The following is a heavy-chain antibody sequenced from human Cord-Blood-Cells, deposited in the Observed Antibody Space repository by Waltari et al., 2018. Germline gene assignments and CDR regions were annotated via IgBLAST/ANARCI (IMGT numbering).Heavy chain of an antibody. Sequence: QVQLVQSGAEVKKPGASVKVSCKVSGYTLTELSMHWVRQAPGKGLEWMGGFDPEDGETIYAQKFQGRVTMTEETSTDTAYMELSSLRSEDTAVYYCATGAVRWRWFDPWGQGTLVTVSS. CDR1: GYTLTELS. J-gene: IGHJ5*02. CDR3: ATGAVRWRWFDP. D-gene: IGHD3-10*01. CDR2: FDPEDGET. V-gene: IGHV1-24*01.